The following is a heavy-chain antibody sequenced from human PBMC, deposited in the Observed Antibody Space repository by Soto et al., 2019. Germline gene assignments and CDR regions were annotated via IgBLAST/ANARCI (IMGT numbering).Heavy chain of an antibody. Sequence: GGSLRLSCAACGFTCSSYAMSWVRQAPGKGLEWVSAISGSGGSTYYADSVKGRFTISRDNSKNTLYLQMNSLRAEDTAVYYCANHATATTSPIWFDPWGQGTLVTVSS. V-gene: IGHV3-23*01. CDR1: GFTCSSYA. CDR3: ANHATATTSPIWFDP. CDR2: ISGSGGST. D-gene: IGHD4-17*01. J-gene: IGHJ5*02.